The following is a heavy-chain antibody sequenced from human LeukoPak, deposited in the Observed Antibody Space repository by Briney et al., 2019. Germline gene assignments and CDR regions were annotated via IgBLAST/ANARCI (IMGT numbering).Heavy chain of an antibody. Sequence: GGSLRLSCAASGFTFSSYWMSWVRQAPGKGLEWVANIKQDGSEKYYVDSVKGRFTISRDNAKNSLYLQMNSLRAEDTAVYYCARDYGDGSGSFPFDYWGQGTLVTVSS. CDR3: ARDYGDGSGSFPFDY. CDR2: IKQDGSEK. D-gene: IGHD3-10*01. V-gene: IGHV3-7*01. J-gene: IGHJ4*02. CDR1: GFTFSSYW.